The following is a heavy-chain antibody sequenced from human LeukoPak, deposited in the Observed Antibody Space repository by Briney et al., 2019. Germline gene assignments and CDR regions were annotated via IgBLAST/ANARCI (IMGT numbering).Heavy chain of an antibody. J-gene: IGHJ2*01. Sequence: GESLKISCKDSGDSFINNWIGWVRQMPGKGLEYVGVTYPGDSDTRYSPPFQGQVTISADKSINTAYLQWSSLRASDTAMYYCVRRTTVTSHWYFDLWGRGTLVTVSS. CDR1: GDSFINNW. CDR2: TYPGDSDT. V-gene: IGHV5-51*01. D-gene: IGHD4-17*01. CDR3: VRRTTVTSHWYFDL.